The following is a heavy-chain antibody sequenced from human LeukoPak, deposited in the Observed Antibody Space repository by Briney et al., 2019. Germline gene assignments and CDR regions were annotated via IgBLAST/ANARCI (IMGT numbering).Heavy chain of an antibody. CDR2: IGAYNGNT. V-gene: IGHV1-18*01. Sequence: GASVTVSCKASGCTFTSYGISWVRQAPGQGLEWMGWIGAYNGNTNYAQKLQGRVTMTTDTSTSTAYMELRSLRSDDTAVYYCARGYILTGKKVYWYFDLWGRGTLVTVSS. CDR1: GCTFTSYG. J-gene: IGHJ2*01. CDR3: ARGYILTGKKVYWYFDL. D-gene: IGHD3-9*01.